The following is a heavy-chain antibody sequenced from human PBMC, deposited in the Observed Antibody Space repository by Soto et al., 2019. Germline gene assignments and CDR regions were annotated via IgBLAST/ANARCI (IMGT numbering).Heavy chain of an antibody. CDR3: SRIRSYSSSWRIDAFDI. D-gene: IGHD6-13*01. CDR2: ISAYNGNT. CDR1: GYTFTSYG. Sequence: ASVKVSCKASGYTFTSYGISWVRQAPGQGLEWMGWISAYNGNTNYAQKLQGRVTMTTDTSTSTAYMELRSLRSDDTAAYYCSRIRSYSSSWRIDAFDIWGQGTMVTVSS. V-gene: IGHV1-18*01. J-gene: IGHJ3*02.